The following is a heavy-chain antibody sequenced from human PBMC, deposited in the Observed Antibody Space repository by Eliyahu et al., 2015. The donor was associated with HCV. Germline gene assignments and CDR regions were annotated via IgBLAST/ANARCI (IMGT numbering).Heavy chain of an antibody. D-gene: IGHD3-10*01. Sequence: QVTLKESGPVLVKPTETLTLTCTVSGFSLSNARMGVSWIRQPPGKALEWLAHIFSNDEKSYSTSLKSRLTISKDTSKSQVVLTMTNMDPVDTATYYCARILGESYYGSGSSYYYYYGMDVWGQGTTVTVSS. CDR1: GFSLSNARMG. J-gene: IGHJ6*02. CDR3: ARILGESYYGSGSSYYYYYGMDV. V-gene: IGHV2-26*01. CDR2: IFSNDEK.